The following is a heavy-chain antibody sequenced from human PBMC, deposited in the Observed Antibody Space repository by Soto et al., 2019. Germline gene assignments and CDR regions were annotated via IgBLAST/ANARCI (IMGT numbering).Heavy chain of an antibody. Sequence: SETLSLTCTVSGGSISSYYWSWIRQPPGKGLEWIGYVYNSGSTNYNPSLKSRVTISEDTSKSQFSLKVNSMTAADTAVYYCARYRREAVAGYTLDNWGQGILVTVSS. V-gene: IGHV4-59*01. CDR3: ARYRREAVAGYTLDN. D-gene: IGHD6-13*01. J-gene: IGHJ4*02. CDR2: VYNSGST. CDR1: GGSISSYY.